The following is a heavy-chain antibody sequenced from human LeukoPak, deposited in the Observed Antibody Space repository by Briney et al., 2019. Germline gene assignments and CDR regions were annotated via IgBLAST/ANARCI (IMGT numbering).Heavy chain of an antibody. CDR3: AKDKREGSGWDVFDY. CDR1: GFTFSSYV. Sequence: GGALRLSCATSGFTFSSYVMSWVRQAPGSGLEWGSLIRGSDDSTYYADSVKGRFTISSDDPRNTLNLPMNSLRADDPAVYYCAKDKREGSGWDVFDYWGQGTLVTVSS. V-gene: IGHV3-23*01. D-gene: IGHD6-19*01. CDR2: IRGSDDST. J-gene: IGHJ4*02.